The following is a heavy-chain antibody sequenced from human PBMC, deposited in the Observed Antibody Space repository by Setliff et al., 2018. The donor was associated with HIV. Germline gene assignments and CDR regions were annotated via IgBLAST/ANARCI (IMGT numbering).Heavy chain of an antibody. Sequence: PSETLSLTCTVSGGSLSSYYWGWIRQPAGKGLEWIGRIYSSGSTNYNPSLKSRLTMSVDTSKNQFSLKLTSVTAADTAVYYCARSGSYVGPIQHWGQGTLVTVSS. D-gene: IGHD3-10*02. CDR1: GGSLSSYY. J-gene: IGHJ1*01. V-gene: IGHV4-4*07. CDR3: ARSGSYVGPIQH. CDR2: IYSSGST.